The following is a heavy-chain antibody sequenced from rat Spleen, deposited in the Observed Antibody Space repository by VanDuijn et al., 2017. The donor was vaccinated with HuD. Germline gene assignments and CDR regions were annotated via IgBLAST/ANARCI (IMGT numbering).Heavy chain of an antibody. D-gene: IGHD4-4*01. J-gene: IGHJ2*01. V-gene: IGHV5S13*01. CDR1: GFTFSNYG. Sequence: EVQLVESGGGLVQPGRSLKLSCAASGFTFSNYGMAWVRQAPTKGLEWVASISTGGGNTYYRDSVKGRFTISRDNAKNTVFLQMNSLRSEDTATYYCAVSGFGYWGQGVMVTVSS. CDR3: AVSGFGY. CDR2: ISTGGGNT.